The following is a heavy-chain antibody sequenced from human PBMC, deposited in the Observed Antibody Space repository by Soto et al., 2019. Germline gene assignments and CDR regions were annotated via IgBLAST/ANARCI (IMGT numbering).Heavy chain of an antibody. V-gene: IGHV4-34*01. CDR2: INHSGST. CDR1: GGSFSGYY. CDR3: ARLNQQQLVPRYYYYGMDV. J-gene: IGHJ6*02. Sequence: SETLSLTCAVYGGSFSGYYWSWIRQPPGKGLEWIGEINHSGSTNYNPSLKSRVTISVDTSKNQFSLKLSSVTAADTAVYYCARLNQQQLVPRYYYYGMDVWGQGTTVTVSS. D-gene: IGHD6-13*01.